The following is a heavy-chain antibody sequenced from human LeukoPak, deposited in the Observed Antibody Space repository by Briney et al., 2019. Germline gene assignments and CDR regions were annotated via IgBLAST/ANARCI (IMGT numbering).Heavy chain of an antibody. CDR3: ARARIAAAALDV. V-gene: IGHV4-61*05. J-gene: IGHJ6*02. D-gene: IGHD6-13*01. CDR1: GGSISSSTYY. CDR2: IYYSGST. Sequence: KPSETLSLTCIVSGGSISSSTYYWGWIRQPPGKGLEWIGYIYYSGSTNYNPSLKSRVTISVDTSKNQFSLKLSSVTAADTAVYYCARARIAAAALDVWGQGTTVTVSS.